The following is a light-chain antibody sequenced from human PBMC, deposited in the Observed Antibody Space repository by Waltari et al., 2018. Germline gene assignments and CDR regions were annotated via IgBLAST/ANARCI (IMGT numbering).Light chain of an antibody. CDR3: QHYVRLPVS. J-gene: IGKJ1*01. CDR1: PGVGRS. Sequence: EIVLTQSPGTLSLSPGERDTLSCRASPGVGRSLTWYQQKPGQAPRLLIYGASSRATGIPDRFSGSGSGTDFSLTISRLEPEDFALYYCQHYVRLPVSFGQGTKVDIK. CDR2: GAS. V-gene: IGKV3-20*01.